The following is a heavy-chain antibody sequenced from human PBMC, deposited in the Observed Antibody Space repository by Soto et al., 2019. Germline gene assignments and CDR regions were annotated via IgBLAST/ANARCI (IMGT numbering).Heavy chain of an antibody. CDR3: ARPQYYYDTSRYYGFKCMDV. CDR2: IDPSDSYT. Sequence: GESLKISCKGSGYSFTSYWISWVRQMPGKGLEWMGRIDPSDSYTNYSPSFQGHVTISADKSISTAYLQWSSLKASDTAMYYCARPQYYYDTSRYYGFKCMDVWDQGTTVTVSS. J-gene: IGHJ6*02. D-gene: IGHD3-22*01. CDR1: GYSFTSYW. V-gene: IGHV5-10-1*01.